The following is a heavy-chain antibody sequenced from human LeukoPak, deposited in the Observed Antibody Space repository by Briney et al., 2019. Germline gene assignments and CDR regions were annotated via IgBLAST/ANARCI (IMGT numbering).Heavy chain of an antibody. CDR1: GFTVSSNY. CDR3: ARGTVTNFDY. CDR2: IYSGGST. J-gene: IGHJ4*02. V-gene: IGHV3-66*01. D-gene: IGHD4-17*01. Sequence: PGGSLRLSCAASGFTVSSNYMSWVRQAPGKGLEWVSVIYSGGSTYYADSVKGRFTISRDNAKNSLYLQMNSLRAEDTAVYYCARGTVTNFDYWGQGTLVTVSS.